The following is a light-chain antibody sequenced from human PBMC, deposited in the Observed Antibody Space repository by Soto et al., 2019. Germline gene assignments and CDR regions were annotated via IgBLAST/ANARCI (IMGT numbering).Light chain of an antibody. CDR2: GAS. Sequence: EIVMTQSPATLSVSPGERATLSCRASQSVSSNLAWYQQKPGQAPRLLIYGASTSATGIPARFSGSGSGTEFTLTISSLLSEDFAVYYCQQYNNWPRRTFGQGTKLEIK. CDR3: QQYNNWPRRT. CDR1: QSVSSN. J-gene: IGKJ2*02. V-gene: IGKV3-15*01.